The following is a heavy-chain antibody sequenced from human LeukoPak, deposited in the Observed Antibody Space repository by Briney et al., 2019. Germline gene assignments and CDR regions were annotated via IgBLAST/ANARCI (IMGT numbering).Heavy chain of an antibody. Sequence: GGSLRLPCAASGSTFTSLAWAGFGRAPGKGREWASVISGSGGSTYYADSVKGRFTISRDNSKNTLYLQMNSLRAEDTAVYYCAKDGSPYYYEGWFDPWGQGTLVTVSS. CDR3: AKDGSPYYYEGWFDP. V-gene: IGHV3-23*01. D-gene: IGHD3-22*01. CDR2: ISGSGGST. J-gene: IGHJ5*02. CDR1: GSTFTSLA.